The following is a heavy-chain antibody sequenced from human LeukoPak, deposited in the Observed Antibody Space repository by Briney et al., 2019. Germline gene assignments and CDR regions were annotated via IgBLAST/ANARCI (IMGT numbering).Heavy chain of an antibody. CDR1: GFTFRSYA. D-gene: IGHD3-16*01. CDR2: VSGSGGST. Sequence: PGGSLRLSCAASGFTFRSYAMTWVRQAPGKGLEWVSAVSGSGGSTYYADSVKGRFTISRDNSKNTLYLQMNSLRDEDTALYYCAKDSLRGSANTPYYMDVWGKGTSVTVSS. CDR3: AKDSLRGSANTPYYMDV. V-gene: IGHV3-23*01. J-gene: IGHJ6*03.